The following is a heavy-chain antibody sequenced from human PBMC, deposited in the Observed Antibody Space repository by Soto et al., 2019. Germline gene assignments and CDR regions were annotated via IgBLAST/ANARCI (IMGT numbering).Heavy chain of an antibody. V-gene: IGHV4-38-2*01. J-gene: IGHJ6*02. CDR2: IYHSGST. Sequence: PSETLSLTCAVSGYSISSGYYWGWIRQPPGKGLEWIGSIYHSGSTYYNPSLKSRVTISVDTSKNQFSLKLSSVTAADTAVYYCARGGYDYPSYYYYGMDVWGQGTTVTVSS. D-gene: IGHD5-12*01. CDR1: GYSISSGYY. CDR3: ARGGYDYPSYYYYGMDV.